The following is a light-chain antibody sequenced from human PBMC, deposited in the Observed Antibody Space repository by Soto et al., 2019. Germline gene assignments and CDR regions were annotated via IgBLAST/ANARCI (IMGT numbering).Light chain of an antibody. CDR3: QQYGNSPRS. CDR2: GAS. V-gene: IGKV3-20*01. J-gene: IGKJ1*01. CDR1: QSVSSNY. Sequence: EIVLTQSPGTLSLSPGERATLSCRASQSVSSNYLAWYQQTPGQAPRLLIYGASSRATVIPDRFSGSGSGTDFTLTISRLEPEDFAVYYCQQYGNSPRSFGQGTKVEIK.